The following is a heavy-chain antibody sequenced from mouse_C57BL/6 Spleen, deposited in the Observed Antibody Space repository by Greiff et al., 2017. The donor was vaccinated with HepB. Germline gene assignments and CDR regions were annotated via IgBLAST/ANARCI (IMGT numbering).Heavy chain of an antibody. J-gene: IGHJ3*01. CDR3: TIFLYDGYYGFAY. CDR2: IRNKANNHAT. CDR1: GFTFSDAW. Sequence: EVKLQESGGGLVQPGGSMKLSCAASGFTFSDAWMDWVRQSPEKGLEWVAEIRNKANNHATYYAESVKGRFTISRDDSKSSVYLQMNSLRAEDTGIYYCTIFLYDGYYGFAYWGQGTLVTVSA. V-gene: IGHV6-6*01. D-gene: IGHD2-3*01.